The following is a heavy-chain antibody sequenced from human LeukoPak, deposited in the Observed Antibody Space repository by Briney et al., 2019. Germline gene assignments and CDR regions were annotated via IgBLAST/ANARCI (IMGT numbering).Heavy chain of an antibody. CDR1: GYTFTSYG. CDR2: ISAYNGNT. Sequence: ASVKVSCKASGYTFTSYGISWVRQAPGQGLEWMGWISAYNGNTNYAQKLQGRVTMTTDTSTSTAYMELRSLRSDDTAVYYCARAPDDYGDSYFDYWGQGTLVTVSS. V-gene: IGHV1-18*01. CDR3: ARAPDDYGDSYFDY. D-gene: IGHD4-17*01. J-gene: IGHJ4*02.